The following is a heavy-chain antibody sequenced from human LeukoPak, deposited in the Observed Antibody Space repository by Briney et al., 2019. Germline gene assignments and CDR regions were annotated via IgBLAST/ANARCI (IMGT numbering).Heavy chain of an antibody. J-gene: IGHJ4*02. CDR2: INPNSGGT. CDR1: GYTFTNYV. Sequence: GASVKVSCKASGYTFTNYVLHWLRQAPGQGLEWMGWINPNSGGTNYAQNFQGRVTMTRDTSIGTAYMELSRLTSDDTAVYYCARAEFCAPNCYYYFYYWGQGTLVTVSS. CDR3: ARAEFCAPNCYYYFYY. V-gene: IGHV1-2*02. D-gene: IGHD2-21*02.